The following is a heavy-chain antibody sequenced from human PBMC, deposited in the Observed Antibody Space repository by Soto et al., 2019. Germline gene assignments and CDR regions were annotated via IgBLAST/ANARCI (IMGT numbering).Heavy chain of an antibody. Sequence: EVQLLESGGGLVQPGGSLRLACAASGFTFSSYAMTWVRQAPGKGLEWVSVISGSGGGEYYADSVKGRFTISRDNSLNTMYLQMNRLTAEDSALYYCANDVEWSHSFDYWGQGTLVTVSS. CDR2: ISGSGGGE. D-gene: IGHD3-3*01. CDR1: GFTFSSYA. CDR3: ANDVEWSHSFDY. V-gene: IGHV3-23*01. J-gene: IGHJ4*02.